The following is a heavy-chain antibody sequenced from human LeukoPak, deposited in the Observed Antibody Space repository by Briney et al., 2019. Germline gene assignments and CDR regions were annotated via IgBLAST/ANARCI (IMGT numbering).Heavy chain of an antibody. CDR3: ARDQSITMINWFAP. D-gene: IGHD3-22*01. CDR1: GGTFSSYA. CDR2: IIPILGIA. Sequence: SVKVSCKASGGTFSSYAISWVRQAPGQGLEWMGRIIPILGIANYAHKFQGRFTITADKSTSTAYMELSSLRSEDTAVYYRARDQSITMINWFAPWGQGTLVTVSS. V-gene: IGHV1-69*04. J-gene: IGHJ5*02.